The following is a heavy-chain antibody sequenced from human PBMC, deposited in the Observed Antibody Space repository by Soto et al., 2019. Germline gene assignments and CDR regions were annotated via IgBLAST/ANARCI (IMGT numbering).Heavy chain of an antibody. CDR3: ARGFSAGKGSPPDS. Sequence: EMQLLESGGGLVQPGGSLRLSCVASGFTFSSFAMSWVRQAPGKGLDWVSAISGSGGSTYSADSVKGRFTISRDNSKNTPYLQMSSLRAEYTAAYYCARGFSAGKGSPPDSWGQGSLVTVSS. V-gene: IGHV3-23*01. J-gene: IGHJ4*02. CDR1: GFTFSSFA. D-gene: IGHD6-13*01. CDR2: ISGSGGST.